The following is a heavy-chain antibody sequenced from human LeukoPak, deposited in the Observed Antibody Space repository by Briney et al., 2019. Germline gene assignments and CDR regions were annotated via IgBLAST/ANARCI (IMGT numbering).Heavy chain of an antibody. CDR1: GGSISSYY. V-gene: IGHV4-59*01. J-gene: IGHJ5*02. D-gene: IGHD2-21*02. CDR3: ARGRYVVVTFYNWFDP. Sequence: SETLSLTCTVSGGSISSYYWSWIRQPPGKGLEWIGYIYYSGSTNYNPSLKSRVTISVDTSKNQFSLKLSSVTAADTAVYYCARGRYVVVTFYNWFDPWGQGTLVTVSS. CDR2: IYYSGST.